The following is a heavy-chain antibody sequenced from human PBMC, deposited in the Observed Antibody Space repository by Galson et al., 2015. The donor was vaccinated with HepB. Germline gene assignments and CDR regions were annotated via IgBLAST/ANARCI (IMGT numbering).Heavy chain of an antibody. V-gene: IGHV3-33*05. CDR1: GFTFTNYG. J-gene: IGHJ2*01. CDR2: ISYDGSNK. CDR3: ARDGGGNRRGYFAL. Sequence: SLRLSCAASGFTFTNYGMHWVRQAPGKGLEWVAVISYDGSNKEYVDSVKGRFTISRDNSKNTLYLQMNSLRGEDTAVYYCARDGGGNRRGYFALWGRGTLVTVSS. D-gene: IGHD4-23*01.